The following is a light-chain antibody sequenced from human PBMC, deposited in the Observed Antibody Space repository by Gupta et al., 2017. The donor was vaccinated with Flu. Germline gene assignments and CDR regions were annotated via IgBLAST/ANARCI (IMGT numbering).Light chain of an antibody. V-gene: IGLV2-14*01. CDR3: GSYTGSGTV. CDR1: SSDLGAYTY. J-gene: IGLJ3*02. Sequence: SALPQPDSPSGSPGPSITISSPGTSSDLGAYTYVSWYHQHPNKAPKLMIYEVRNRPSGVSNRFSGSKSGNTASLTISGLQADDEADYYCGSYTGSGTVFGGGTKVAVL. CDR2: EVR.